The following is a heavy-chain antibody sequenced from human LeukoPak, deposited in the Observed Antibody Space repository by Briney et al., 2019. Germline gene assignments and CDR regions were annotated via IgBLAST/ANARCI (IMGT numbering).Heavy chain of an antibody. Sequence: GGSLRLSCAASGFSFRRYAMNWVRQAPGRGLEWVAVISGPGPSTVYADSVKGRFTISRDNSKNPLFLQLDSLRVEDTAIYYCAKEEMPHAFDLWGQGTKVTVSS. CDR2: ISGPGPST. CDR3: AKEEMPHAFDL. CDR1: GFSFRRYA. V-gene: IGHV3-23*01. J-gene: IGHJ3*01. D-gene: IGHD5-24*01.